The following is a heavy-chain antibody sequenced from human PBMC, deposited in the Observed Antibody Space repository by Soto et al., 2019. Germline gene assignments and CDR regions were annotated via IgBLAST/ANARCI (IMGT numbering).Heavy chain of an antibody. D-gene: IGHD6-19*01. CDR3: ERGAGTRLFDY. V-gene: IGHV3-33*01. J-gene: IGHJ4*02. Sequence: QVQLVESGGGVVQPGRSLSLSCAASGFTFSSYGMHWVRQAPGKGMEWVAVIWYDGSNKYYADSVKGRFTMSSDNSKNTLYLPMNSRRAEDTAVYYCERGAGTRLFDYSGQGTLVTVSS. CDR2: IWYDGSNK. CDR1: GFTFSSYG.